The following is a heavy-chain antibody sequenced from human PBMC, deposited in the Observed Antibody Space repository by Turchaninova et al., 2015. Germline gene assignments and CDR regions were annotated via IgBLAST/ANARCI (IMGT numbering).Heavy chain of an antibody. V-gene: IGHV4-34*01. CDR3: ARGSKGLFNRPAALTSLVAILDY. J-gene: IGHJ4*02. CDR2: INHSGST. Sequence: QVQLQQWGAGLLKPSETLSLTCAVYGGSFRGYYVRWFRQPPGQGLGWIEEINHSGSTNYNPSLKSRVTISVDTSKTQVSLKLSSVTAEYTAVYYCARGSKGLFNRPAALTSLVAILDYWGQGTLVTVSS. CDR1: GGSFRGYY. D-gene: IGHD2-2*01.